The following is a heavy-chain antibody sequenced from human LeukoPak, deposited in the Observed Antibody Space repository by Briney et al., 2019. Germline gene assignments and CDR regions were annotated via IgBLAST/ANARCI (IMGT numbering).Heavy chain of an antibody. D-gene: IGHD3-9*01. CDR3: KQKTAYDILTGYYNERYFDY. CDR2: INHSGST. Sequence: SETMSLTCAAYGGPFSGHYCNRIRKPPANELHWIGEINHSGSTNYNASLKSRVTISVDMSKNDLSLKLSSVTAADTAVYFFKQKTAYDILTGYYNERYFDYWGQGTLVTVSS. V-gene: IGHV4-34*01. J-gene: IGHJ4*02. CDR1: GGPFSGHY.